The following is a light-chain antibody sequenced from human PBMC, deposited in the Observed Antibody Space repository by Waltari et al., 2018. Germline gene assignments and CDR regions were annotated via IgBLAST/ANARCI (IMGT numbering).Light chain of an antibody. CDR2: EGS. J-gene: IGLJ2*01. V-gene: IGLV2-23*01. CDR1: SSDVASYNL. Sequence: QSALTQPASVSVSPGQSIPLSCPGTSSDVASYNLVSWYQQHPGKAPKLMIYEGSKRPSGVSNRFSGSKSGNTASLTISGLQAEDEADYYCCSYAGSSTYVVFGGGTKLTVL. CDR3: CSYAGSSTYVV.